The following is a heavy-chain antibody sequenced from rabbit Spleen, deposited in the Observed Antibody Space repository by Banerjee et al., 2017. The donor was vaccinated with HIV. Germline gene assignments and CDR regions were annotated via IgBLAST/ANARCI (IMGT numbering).Heavy chain of an antibody. V-gene: IGHV1S45*01. D-gene: IGHD2-1*01. CDR3: ARGSAAMTMVITGYYFNL. J-gene: IGHJ4*01. CDR1: GFTISSDNM. CDR2: IDPIFGTT. Sequence: QEQLVESGGGLVTPGGSLKLSCKASGFTISSDNMSWVRQAPGKGLEWIGYIDPIFGTTAYATWVNGRFSISRTSSTTVTLQVTSLTAADTATYFCARGSAAMTMVITGYYFNLWGPGTLVTVS.